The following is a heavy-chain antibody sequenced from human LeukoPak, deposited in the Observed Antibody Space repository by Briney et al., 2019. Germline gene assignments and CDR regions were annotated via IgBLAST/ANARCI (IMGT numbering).Heavy chain of an antibody. D-gene: IGHD6-19*01. CDR1: GFTFGDYA. Sequence: PGGSLRLSCTASGFTFGDYAMSWVRQAPGKGLEWVSAISGSGGSTYYADSVKGRFTISRDNSKNTLYLQMNSLRAEDTAVYYCAKDNAYSSGWLYYFDYWGQGTLVTVSS. CDR2: ISGSGGST. CDR3: AKDNAYSSGWLYYFDY. J-gene: IGHJ4*02. V-gene: IGHV3-23*01.